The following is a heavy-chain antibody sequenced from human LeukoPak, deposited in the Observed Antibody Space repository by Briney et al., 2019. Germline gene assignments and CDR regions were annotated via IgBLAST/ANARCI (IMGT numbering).Heavy chain of an antibody. CDR1: GGSISSGGYS. D-gene: IGHD3-16*01. V-gene: IGHV4-30-2*01. J-gene: IGHJ4*02. CDR3: ARGGGFDY. CDR2: IYHSGST. Sequence: SQTLSLTCAVSGGSISSGGYSWIWIRQPPGKGLEWIGYIYHSGSTYYNPSLKSRVTISVDRSKNQFSLKLSSVTAADTAVYYCARGGGFDYWGQGTLVTVSS.